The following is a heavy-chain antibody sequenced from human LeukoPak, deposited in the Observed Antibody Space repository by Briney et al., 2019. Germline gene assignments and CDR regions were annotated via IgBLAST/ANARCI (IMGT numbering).Heavy chain of an antibody. CDR3: ARSFDI. V-gene: IGHV3-21*01. J-gene: IGHJ3*02. Sequence: PGGSLRLSCAASGFSFSSYTMNWVRQAPGKGLEWVSCIDSSSSYIYYADLVKGRFTISRDNGKNSLYLQMNSLRDEDTAVYYCARSFDIWGQGTMVTVSS. CDR2: IDSSSSYI. CDR1: GFSFSSYT.